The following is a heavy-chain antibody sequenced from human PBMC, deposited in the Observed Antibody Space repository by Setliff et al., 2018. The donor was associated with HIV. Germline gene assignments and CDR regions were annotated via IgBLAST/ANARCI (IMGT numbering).Heavy chain of an antibody. D-gene: IGHD4-17*01. CDR3: AKNARDYDEGYFQH. Sequence: GGSLRLSCAASGFTFSSYAMSWVRQAPGKGLEWVSAVSASDGRTYYADSVKGRFTISRDNSKNTLYLQMNSLRTEDTAVYYCAKNARDYDEGYFQHWGQGTLVTVSS. V-gene: IGHV3-23*01. J-gene: IGHJ1*01. CDR2: VSASDGRT. CDR1: GFTFSSYA.